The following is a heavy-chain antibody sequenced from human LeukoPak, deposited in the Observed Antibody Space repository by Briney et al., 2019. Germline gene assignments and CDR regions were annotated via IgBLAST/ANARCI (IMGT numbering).Heavy chain of an antibody. D-gene: IGHD5-18*01. J-gene: IGHJ4*02. V-gene: IGHV3-21*01. Sequence: GGSLRLSCAASGFTFSTYSMNWVRQAPGKGLEWASSISSSSAYIYYADSVKGRFTISRDNAKNSLYLQMNSLRAEDTAVYYCARASGDTVDTTTMGSYWGQGTLVTVSS. CDR1: GFTFSTYS. CDR2: ISSSSAYI. CDR3: ARASGDTVDTTTMGSY.